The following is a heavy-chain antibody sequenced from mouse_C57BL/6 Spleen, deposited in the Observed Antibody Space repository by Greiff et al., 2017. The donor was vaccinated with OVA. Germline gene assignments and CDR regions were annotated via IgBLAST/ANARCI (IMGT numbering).Heavy chain of an antibody. CDR1: GYTFTSYW. D-gene: IGHD2-3*01. CDR2: IDPSDSYT. Sequence: QVQLQQPGAELVRPGTSVKLSCKASGYTFTSYWMHWVKQRPGQGLEWIGVIDPSDSYTNYNQQFKGKATLTVDTSSSTAYMQLSSLTSEDSAVYYCARSREDDGYTYYFDYWGQGTTLTVSS. CDR3: ARSREDDGYTYYFDY. V-gene: IGHV1-59*01. J-gene: IGHJ2*01.